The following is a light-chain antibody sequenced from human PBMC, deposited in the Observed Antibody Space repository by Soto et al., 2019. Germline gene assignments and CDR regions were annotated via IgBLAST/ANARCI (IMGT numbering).Light chain of an antibody. Sequence: EIVITQSPATLSVSPGDRATLSCRASQSVSSNLAWYQQKPGQPPRLLIYGASTRATGIPARFSGSGSVTEFTLTISSLQSEDFAIYYCQQYDYWPVTFGQGTK. CDR3: QQYDYWPVT. CDR1: QSVSSN. V-gene: IGKV3-15*01. J-gene: IGKJ1*01. CDR2: GAS.